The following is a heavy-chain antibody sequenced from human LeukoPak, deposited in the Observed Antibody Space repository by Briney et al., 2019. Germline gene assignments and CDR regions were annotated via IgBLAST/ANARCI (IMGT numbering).Heavy chain of an antibody. CDR1: GFTFSSYA. V-gene: IGHV3-23*01. D-gene: IGHD4-17*01. J-gene: IGHJ4*02. Sequence: GGSLRLSCAASGFTFSSYAMSWVRQAPGRGLEWLSTIGRTGADTYYADSVKGRFTISRDNSKNTLDLQMNSLRAEETAIYYCAKDRDYAFDYWGQGTLVTVSS. CDR3: AKDRDYAFDY. CDR2: IGRTGADT.